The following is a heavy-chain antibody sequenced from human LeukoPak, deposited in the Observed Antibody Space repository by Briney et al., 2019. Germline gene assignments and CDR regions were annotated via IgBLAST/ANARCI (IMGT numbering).Heavy chain of an antibody. D-gene: IGHD5-18*01. V-gene: IGHV3-48*02. J-gene: IGHJ6*02. CDR1: GFSFSSYA. CDR3: ARDSGYSYGWDYYYYGMDV. CDR2: ISSSSSTI. Sequence: GGSLRLSCAASGFSFSSYAMIWVRQAPGKGLEWVSYISSSSSTIYYADSVKGRFTISRDNAKNSLYLQMNSLRDEDTAVYYCARDSGYSYGWDYYYYGMDVWGQGTTVTVSS.